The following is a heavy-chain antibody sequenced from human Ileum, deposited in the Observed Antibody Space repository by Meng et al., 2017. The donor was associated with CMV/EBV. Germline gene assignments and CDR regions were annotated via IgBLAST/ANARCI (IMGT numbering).Heavy chain of an antibody. D-gene: IGHD6-13*01. Sequence: SETLSLTCTVSGGSISSYYWSWIRQPPGQGLEWIGYIYYSGSTNYNPSLKSRVTISVDTSKNQFSLKLSSVTAADTAVYYCARVQPSSSWSRGNNWFDPWGQGTLVTVSS. J-gene: IGHJ5*02. V-gene: IGHV4-59*01. CDR2: IYYSGST. CDR1: GGSISSYY. CDR3: ARVQPSSSWSRGNNWFDP.